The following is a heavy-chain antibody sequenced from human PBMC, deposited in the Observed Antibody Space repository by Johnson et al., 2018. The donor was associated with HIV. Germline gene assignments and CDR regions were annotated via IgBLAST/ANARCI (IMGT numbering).Heavy chain of an antibody. CDR1: GFTFDGYG. CDR2: INWNGGST. D-gene: IGHD3-22*01. J-gene: IGHJ3*02. V-gene: IGHV3-20*04. CDR3: VRDRGTVVIWSDAFDM. Sequence: VHLVESGGGVIRPGGSLRLSCAASGFTFDGYGMSWVRQAPGKGLEWVSGINWNGGSTGYADSLKGRFNISRDNANNSLYLQMNSLRAEDTAVYFCVRDRGTVVIWSDAFDMWGQGTMVTVSS.